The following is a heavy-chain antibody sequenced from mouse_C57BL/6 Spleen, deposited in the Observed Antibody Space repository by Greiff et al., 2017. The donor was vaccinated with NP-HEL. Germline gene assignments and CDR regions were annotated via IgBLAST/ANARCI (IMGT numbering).Heavy chain of an antibody. CDR3: ARWGDYGSRFDY. Sequence: QVQLQQSGPELVKPGASVKISCKASGFAFSSSWMNWVKQRPGKGLEWIGRIYPGDGDTNYNGKFKGKATLTADKSSSTAYMQLSSLTSEDSAVYFCARWGDYGSRFDYWGQGTTLTVSS. J-gene: IGHJ2*01. CDR1: GFAFSSSW. D-gene: IGHD1-1*01. CDR2: IYPGDGDT. V-gene: IGHV1-82*01.